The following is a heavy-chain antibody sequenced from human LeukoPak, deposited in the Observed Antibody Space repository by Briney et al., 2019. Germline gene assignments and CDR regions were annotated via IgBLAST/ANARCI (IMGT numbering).Heavy chain of an antibody. D-gene: IGHD3-16*02. J-gene: IGHJ6*02. V-gene: IGHV1-69*13. CDR3: AREGGNYDYVWGSYRPLYGMDV. Sequence: GASVKVSCKASGYTSTSYYMHWVRQAPGQGLEWMGGIIPIFGTANYAQKFQGRVTITADESTSTAYMELSSLRSEDTAVYYCAREGGNYDYVWGSYRPLYGMDVWGQGTTVTVSS. CDR2: IIPIFGTA. CDR1: GYTSTSYY.